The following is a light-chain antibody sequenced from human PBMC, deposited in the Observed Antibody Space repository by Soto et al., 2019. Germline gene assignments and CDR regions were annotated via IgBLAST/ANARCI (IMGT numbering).Light chain of an antibody. CDR1: NIGSKN. J-gene: IGLJ2*01. Sequence: SYELTQPLSVSVALGPTARITCGGNNIGSKNVHWYQQKPGQAPVLVIYRDYNRPSGIPERFSGSNSVNTATLSISRAQAGDEADYYCQVWDSSTHVVFGGGTKLTVL. CDR3: QVWDSSTHVV. CDR2: RDY. V-gene: IGLV3-9*01.